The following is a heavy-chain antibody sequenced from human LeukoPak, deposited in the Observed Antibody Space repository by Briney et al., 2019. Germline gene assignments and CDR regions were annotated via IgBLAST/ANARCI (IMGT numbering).Heavy chain of an antibody. D-gene: IGHD6-13*01. V-gene: IGHV3-21*01. CDR1: GFTFSSYS. CDR2: ISSSSSYI. J-gene: IGHJ4*02. CDR3: ARARGGSSWPCDY. Sequence: GGSLRLSCAASGFTFSSYSMNWVRQAPGKGLEWVSSISSSSSYIYYADSVKGRFTISRDNAKNSLYLQMNSLRAEDTAVYYCARARGGSSWPCDYWGQRTLVTVSS.